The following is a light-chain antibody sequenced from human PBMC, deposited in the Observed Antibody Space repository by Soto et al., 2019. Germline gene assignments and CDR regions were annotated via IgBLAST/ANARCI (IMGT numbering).Light chain of an antibody. CDR1: QSVSSTY. CDR3: QQYPSPPLYT. CDR2: GAS. Sequence: EVVLTQSPGTLSLSPGERATLSCRTSQSVSSTYLAWYQKKPGQAPRLLIYGASSRATGIPDRFSGSGSGTDFTLTISRLEPEDFPVYYCQQYPSPPLYTFGQGTKVDLK. J-gene: IGKJ2*01. V-gene: IGKV3-20*01.